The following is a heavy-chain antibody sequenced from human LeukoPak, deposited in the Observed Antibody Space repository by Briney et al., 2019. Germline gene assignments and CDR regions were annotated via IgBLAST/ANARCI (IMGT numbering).Heavy chain of an antibody. CDR2: IYHSGST. V-gene: IGHV4-38-2*02. CDR3: ARVTGYMIEDYFDY. J-gene: IGHJ4*02. D-gene: IGHD3-22*01. Sequence: SETLSLTCTVSGYSISSGYYWGWIRQPPGKGLEWIGSIYHSGSTYYNPSLKSRVTISVKTSKNQFSLKLSSVTAADTAVYYCARVTGYMIEDYFDYWGQGTLVTVSS. CDR1: GYSISSGYY.